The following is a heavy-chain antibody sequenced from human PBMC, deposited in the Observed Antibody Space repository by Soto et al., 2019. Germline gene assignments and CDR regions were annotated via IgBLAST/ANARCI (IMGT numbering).Heavy chain of an antibody. D-gene: IGHD3-9*01. CDR3: ARGTRRTCYYSKPYYFDY. CDR1: GGTFSSYA. J-gene: IGHJ4*02. V-gene: IGHV1-69*12. CDR2: IIPIFGTA. Sequence: QVQLVQSGAEVKKPGSSVKVSCKASGGTFSSYAISWVRQAPGQGLEWMGGIIPIFGTANYAQKFQGRVTITADESTSKAYMELSSLRSEDTAVYYCARGTRRTCYYSKPYYFDYWGQGTLVTVSS.